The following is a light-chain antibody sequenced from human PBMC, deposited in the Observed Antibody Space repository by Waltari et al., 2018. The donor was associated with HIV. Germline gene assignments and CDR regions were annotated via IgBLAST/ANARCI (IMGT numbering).Light chain of an antibody. CDR3: SAWDDSLSVVV. J-gene: IGLJ3*02. V-gene: IGLV1-47*01. CDR1: NSNVGRHS. Sequence: QSVLTQPPSASGTPGQGVTISCSGRNSNVGRHSVCRSRQLPGTATKLLNYDNDKRPSGVSAQFSGSKSGTSSSLANSGLRYDDEADYYCSAWDDSLSVVVFGGGTKLTVL. CDR2: DND.